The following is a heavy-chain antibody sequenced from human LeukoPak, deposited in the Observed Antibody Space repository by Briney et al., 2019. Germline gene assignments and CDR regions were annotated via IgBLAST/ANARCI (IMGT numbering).Heavy chain of an antibody. D-gene: IGHD4-17*01. Sequence: GGSLRLSRAASGFTFSSYGMHWVRQAPGKGLEWVAFIRYHGRDKYYGDSVKGRFPTSRDNSRNTLYLQMDSLRGEDTAVYYCANSPYGDWSFDFWGQGTLVTVSS. J-gene: IGHJ4*02. CDR1: GFTFSSYG. CDR3: ANSPYGDWSFDF. V-gene: IGHV3-30*02. CDR2: IRYHGRDK.